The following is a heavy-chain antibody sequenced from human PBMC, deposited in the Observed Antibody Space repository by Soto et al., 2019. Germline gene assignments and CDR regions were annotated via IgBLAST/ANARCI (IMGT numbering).Heavy chain of an antibody. J-gene: IGHJ6*02. CDR2: INPNSGGT. Sequence: AXVKVSCKPSGYTFTCYYMHWVLQAPGQGLEWMGWINPNSGGTNYAQKFQGRVTMTRDTSISTAYMELSRLSSDDTAVYYCARDLGKQWLAPYYYYGMDVWGQGTTVTVSS. CDR3: ARDLGKQWLAPYYYYGMDV. V-gene: IGHV1-2*02. CDR1: GYTFTCYY. D-gene: IGHD6-19*01.